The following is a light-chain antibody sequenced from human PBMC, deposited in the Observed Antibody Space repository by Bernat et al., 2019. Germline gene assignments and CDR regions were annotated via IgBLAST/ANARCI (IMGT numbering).Light chain of an antibody. CDR1: QSVGSN. V-gene: IGKV3-15*01. J-gene: IGKJ4*01. CDR2: GTS. Sequence: EIVMTQSPATLSVSPGERATLSCRASQSVGSNLAWYQQKPGQAPRLLLRGTSTRATGVPARFSGSGSGTEFILTISSLQSEDFAVYYCQHYNNWPLTFGGGTKVEIK. CDR3: QHYNNWPLT.